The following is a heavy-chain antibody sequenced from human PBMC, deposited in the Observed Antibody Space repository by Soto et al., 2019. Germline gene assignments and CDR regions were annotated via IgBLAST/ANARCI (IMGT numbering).Heavy chain of an antibody. CDR2: IFANGHT. D-gene: IGHD6-13*01. J-gene: IGHJ5*02. CDR3: VASLAASGLNWLDP. Sequence: SETLSLTCIVSGGSISEKYWNWVRQPPGKGLEWIGLIFANGHTDYNPSPKSRVTMSVDASKNQFSLRLTSMTAADTAVYYCVASLAASGLNWLDPWGRGTLVTVSS. V-gene: IGHV4-4*07. CDR1: GGSISEKY.